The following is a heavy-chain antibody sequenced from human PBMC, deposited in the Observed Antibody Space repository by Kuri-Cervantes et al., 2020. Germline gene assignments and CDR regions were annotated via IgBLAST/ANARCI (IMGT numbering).Heavy chain of an antibody. CDR1: GYTFTSYA. J-gene: IGHJ5*02. CDR3: ARWGEQCLSA. CDR2: ISGGSGNT. Sequence: ASVKVSCKASGYTFTSYAMHWVRQAPGQRLEWMGWISGGSGNTEYSQEFQGRFTFTRDTFASTAYLELNSLRSEDTAVYYCARWGEQCLSAWGQGTLVTVSS. V-gene: IGHV1-3*01. D-gene: IGHD6-19*01.